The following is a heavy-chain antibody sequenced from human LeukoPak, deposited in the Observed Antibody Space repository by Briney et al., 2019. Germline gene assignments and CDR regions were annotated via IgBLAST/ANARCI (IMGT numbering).Heavy chain of an antibody. CDR2: IYYSGST. V-gene: IGHV4-59*01. J-gene: IGHJ4*02. Sequence: SETLSLTCTASGGSISSYYWSWIRQPPGKGLEWIGYIYYSGSTNYSPSLKSRVTISVDTSKNQFSLKLSSVTAADTAVYYCARAVVGATKGGLDYWGQGTLVTVSS. CDR3: ARAVVGATKGGLDY. D-gene: IGHD1-26*01. CDR1: GGSISSYY.